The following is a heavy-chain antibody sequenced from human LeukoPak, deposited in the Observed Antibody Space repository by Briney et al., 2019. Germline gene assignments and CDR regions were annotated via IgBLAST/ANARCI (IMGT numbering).Heavy chain of an antibody. CDR3: ARYYYDSSDY. CDR1: GFTSSSYS. Sequence: GGSLRLSCAASGFTSSSYSMNWVRQAPGKGLEWVSSISTSSNYIYYADSVKGRFTISRDNAKNSLYLQMNSLRAEDTAVYYCARYYYDSSDYWGQGTLVTVSS. J-gene: IGHJ4*02. D-gene: IGHD3-22*01. V-gene: IGHV3-21*01. CDR2: ISTSSNYI.